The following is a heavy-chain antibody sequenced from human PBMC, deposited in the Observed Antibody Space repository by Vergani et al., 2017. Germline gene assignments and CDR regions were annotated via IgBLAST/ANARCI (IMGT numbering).Heavy chain of an antibody. CDR2: ISYDGSNK. J-gene: IGHJ5*02. D-gene: IGHD2-15*01. CDR3: ARDLSGGQPNP. V-gene: IGHV3-30*03. Sequence: QVQLVESGGGVVQPGRSLRLSCAASGFTFSSYGMHWVRQAPGKGLEWVAVISYDGSNKYYADSVKGRFTISRDNSKNTLYLQMNSLRAEDTAVYYCARDLSGGQPNPWGQGTLVTVSS. CDR1: GFTFSSYG.